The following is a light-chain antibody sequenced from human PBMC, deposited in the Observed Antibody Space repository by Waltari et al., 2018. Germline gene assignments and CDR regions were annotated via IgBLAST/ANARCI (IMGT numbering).Light chain of an antibody. V-gene: IGLV1-40*01. CDR2: GND. J-gene: IGLJ2*01. Sequence: QSVLTQAPSVFGAPGQRVTISCSGGSSNIGAGYDLHWYQQLPGTAPKLLIYGNDNRPSGFPDRFSASKSGTAASLAITGLQADDEAIYFCQSYDDSLRASVFGGGARLNVL. CDR1: SSNIGAGYD. CDR3: QSYDDSLRASV.